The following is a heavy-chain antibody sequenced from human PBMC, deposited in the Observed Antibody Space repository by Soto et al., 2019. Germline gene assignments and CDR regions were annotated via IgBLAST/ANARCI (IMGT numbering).Heavy chain of an antibody. Sequence: EVHLVESGGDLVQPGGSLRLSCAASGFTFSSYSMSWVRQAPGKGLEWVATIKEDGIEKYYVESVKGRFTVSRDNADNSLYLQLNSLRVEDTAMYYCAKVAFRGFDYWGLGTLVTVSS. D-gene: IGHD3-10*01. CDR1: GFTFSSYS. V-gene: IGHV3-7*01. J-gene: IGHJ4*02. CDR3: AKVAFRGFDY. CDR2: IKEDGIEK.